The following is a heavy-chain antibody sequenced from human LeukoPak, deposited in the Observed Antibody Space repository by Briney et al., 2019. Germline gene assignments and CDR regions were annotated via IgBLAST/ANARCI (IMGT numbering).Heavy chain of an antibody. Sequence: GESLKISCKGSGYSFSTYWIAWVRQMPGKGLEWMGIIYPCDSDTRYSPSFQAQVTISADKSISTAYLQWSSLKASDTAMYYCARLGYGDSNCFDPWGQGTLVTVSS. V-gene: IGHV5-51*01. CDR2: IYPCDSDT. CDR1: GYSFSTYW. CDR3: ARLGYGDSNCFDP. D-gene: IGHD4-17*01. J-gene: IGHJ5*02.